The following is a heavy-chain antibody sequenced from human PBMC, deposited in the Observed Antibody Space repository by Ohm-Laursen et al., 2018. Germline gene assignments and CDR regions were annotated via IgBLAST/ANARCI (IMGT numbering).Heavy chain of an antibody. CDR2: INTEDQT. CDR1: GFIVNSNH. CDR3: ARGIVRGVTGPDY. V-gene: IGHV3-66*01. J-gene: IGHJ4*02. Sequence: SLRLSCAASGFIVNSNHMSWVRQAPGKGLEWVSVINTEDQTFYLNSVKGRFSISRDNSKNTVYLQMSSLRVEDTAVYYCARGIVRGVTGPDYWGQGTLVTVSS. D-gene: IGHD1-14*01.